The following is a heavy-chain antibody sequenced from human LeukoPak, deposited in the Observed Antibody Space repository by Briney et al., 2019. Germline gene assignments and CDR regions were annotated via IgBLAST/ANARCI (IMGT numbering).Heavy chain of an antibody. Sequence: GGSLRLSCAASGFTFSSYSMNWVRQAPGEGLEWVAVISYDGSNKYYADSVKGRFTISRDNSKNTLYLQMNSLRAEDTAVYYCASQKRGYSYAMDYWGQGTLVTVSS. D-gene: IGHD5-18*01. CDR2: ISYDGSNK. CDR3: ASQKRGYSYAMDY. V-gene: IGHV3-30*03. J-gene: IGHJ4*02. CDR1: GFTFSSYS.